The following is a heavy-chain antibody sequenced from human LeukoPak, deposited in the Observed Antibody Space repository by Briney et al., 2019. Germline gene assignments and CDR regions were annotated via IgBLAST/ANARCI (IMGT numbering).Heavy chain of an antibody. CDR3: AKVLATFDY. D-gene: IGHD3-3*02. CDR2: IYSDGST. Sequence: AGGSLRLSCAASGFIVSSNHMSWVRQAPGKGLEWVSIIYSDGSTYYADSVKGRFTVSRDNSKNTLYLQMNSLRAEDTAVYYCAKVLATFDYWGQGTLVTVSS. J-gene: IGHJ4*02. V-gene: IGHV3-66*01. CDR1: GFIVSSNH.